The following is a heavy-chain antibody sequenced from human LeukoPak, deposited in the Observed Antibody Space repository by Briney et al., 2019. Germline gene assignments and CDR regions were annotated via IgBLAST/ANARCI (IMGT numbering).Heavy chain of an antibody. CDR2: TSGSGGST. V-gene: IGHV3-23*01. D-gene: IGHD6-6*01. Sequence: GGSLRLSCAVSGFTVSSNYMSWVRQAPGKGLEWVSVTSGSGGSTYYADSVKGRFTISRDNSKNTLYLQMNNLRVEDTAVYYCAKESYSTSSLDYWGQGALVTVSS. CDR3: AKESYSTSSLDY. CDR1: GFTVSSNY. J-gene: IGHJ4*02.